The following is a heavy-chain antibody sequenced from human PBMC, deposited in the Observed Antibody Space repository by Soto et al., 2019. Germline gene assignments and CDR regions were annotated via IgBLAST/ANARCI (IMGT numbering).Heavy chain of an antibody. D-gene: IGHD6-13*01. J-gene: IGHJ3*02. CDR2: ISWNSGSI. CDR3: AKGILVKPPGTRAFDI. CDR1: GFTFDDYA. V-gene: IGHV3-9*01. Sequence: EVQLVESGGGLVQPGRSLRLSCAASGFTFDDYAMHWVRQAPGKGLEWVSGISWNSGSIGYADSVKGRFTISRDNAKNSLYLQMNSLRAGDTAVYYCAKGILVKPPGTRAFDIWGQGTMVIVSS.